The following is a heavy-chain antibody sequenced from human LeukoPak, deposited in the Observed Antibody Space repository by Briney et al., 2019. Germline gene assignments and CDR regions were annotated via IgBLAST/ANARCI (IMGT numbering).Heavy chain of an antibody. CDR3: ARDDCGDTCYPGGY. J-gene: IGHJ4*02. Sequence: ASVKVSCKASGYTFTKYVVHWVRQAPGQRPEWMGWINAGNGDAKYSQNFQDRVTITRDTSANTAYMELSSLTSEDTALYYCARDDCGDTCYPGGYWGQGTLVTVSS. CDR2: INAGNGDA. V-gene: IGHV1-3*01. CDR1: GYTFTKYV. D-gene: IGHD2-21*01.